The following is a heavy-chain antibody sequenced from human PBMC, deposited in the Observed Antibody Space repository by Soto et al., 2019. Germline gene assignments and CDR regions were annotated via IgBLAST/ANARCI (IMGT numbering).Heavy chain of an antibody. D-gene: IGHD5-18*01. CDR2: IIPIFGTA. CDR3: AIVIQLWAPFDD. Sequence: SVKDSCEASVGSFSSYAISWVRQAPGQGLEWMGGIIPIFGTANYAQKFQGRVTITADESTSTAYMELSSLRSEDTAVYYCAIVIQLWAPFDDWGQGTLVTVSS. CDR1: VGSFSSYA. J-gene: IGHJ4*02. V-gene: IGHV1-69*13.